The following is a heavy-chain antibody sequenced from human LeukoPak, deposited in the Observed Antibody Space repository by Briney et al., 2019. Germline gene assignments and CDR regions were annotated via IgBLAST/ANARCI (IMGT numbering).Heavy chain of an antibody. Sequence: GGSLRLSCAASGFTFSSYAMHWVRQAPGKGLEWVAVISYDGSNKYYADSVKGRFTISRDNSKNTLYLQMNSLRAEDTAVYYCAKERGFLAGDDAFDIWGQGTMVTVSS. D-gene: IGHD2/OR15-2a*01. CDR3: AKERGFLAGDDAFDI. J-gene: IGHJ3*02. CDR1: GFTFSSYA. CDR2: ISYDGSNK. V-gene: IGHV3-30-3*01.